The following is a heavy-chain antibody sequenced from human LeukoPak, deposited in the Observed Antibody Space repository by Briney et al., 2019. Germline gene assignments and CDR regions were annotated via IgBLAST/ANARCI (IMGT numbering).Heavy chain of an antibody. V-gene: IGHV3-30*04. J-gene: IGHJ3*02. D-gene: IGHD4-17*01. CDR2: ISYDGRNE. Sequence: GGSLRLSCAASGFTFSTHAMHWVRQAPGKGLEWVAVISYDGRNEFYADSVKGRFTIPRDNSKNTLYLQMNSLRAEDTAVYYCARSAGDPHAFDIWGQGTMVTVSS. CDR3: ARSAGDPHAFDI. CDR1: GFTFSTHA.